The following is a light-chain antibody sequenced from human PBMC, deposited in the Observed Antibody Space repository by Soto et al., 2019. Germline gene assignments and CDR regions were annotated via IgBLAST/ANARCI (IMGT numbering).Light chain of an antibody. CDR2: EVS. V-gene: IGLV2-14*03. CDR3: GSHSSTFTRV. Sequence: QSVLTQPASVSGSPGQSITISCTGTSSDIGGYNTVSWFQQHPGKAPKLMIYEVSNRPLGVSDRFSASKSGNTASLTISGLQAEDEADYYCGSHSSTFTRVFGGGTKLTVL. J-gene: IGLJ3*02. CDR1: SSDIGGYNT.